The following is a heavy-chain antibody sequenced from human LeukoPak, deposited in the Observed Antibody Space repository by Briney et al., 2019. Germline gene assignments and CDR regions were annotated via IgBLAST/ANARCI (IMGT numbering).Heavy chain of an antibody. D-gene: IGHD3-10*01. V-gene: IGHV1-2*02. Sequence: ASVKVSCKTSGYIFTGYYIHWVRQAPGQGLVWLGWINPNTGGTNYAQDFQGRVTMTRDTYVSTAYMDLRSLKSDDTAVYFCARERESGRSDAFDFWGQGTMVTVSS. CDR1: GYIFTGYY. J-gene: IGHJ3*01. CDR2: INPNTGGT. CDR3: ARERESGRSDAFDF.